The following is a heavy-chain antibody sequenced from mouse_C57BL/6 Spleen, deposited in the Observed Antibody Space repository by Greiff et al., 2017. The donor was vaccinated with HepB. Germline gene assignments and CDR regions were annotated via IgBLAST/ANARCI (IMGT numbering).Heavy chain of an antibody. J-gene: IGHJ2*01. CDR3: TREATERLDY. V-gene: IGHV1-15*01. CDR2: IDPETGGT. CDR1: GYTFTDYE. Sequence: QVQLKESGAELVRPGASVTLSCKASGYTFTDYEMHWVKQTPVHGLEWIGAIDPETGGTAYNQKFKGKAILTADKSSSTAYMELRSLTSEDSAVYYCTREATERLDYWGQGTTLTVSS. D-gene: IGHD3-2*02.